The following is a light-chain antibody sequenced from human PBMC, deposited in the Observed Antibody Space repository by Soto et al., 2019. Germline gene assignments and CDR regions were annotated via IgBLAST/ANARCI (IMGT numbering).Light chain of an antibody. J-gene: IGKJ1*01. CDR3: QQYGTSPQT. V-gene: IGKV3-20*01. CDR2: GSS. CDR1: QSVRSRY. Sequence: EIVLTQSPGTLSLSPGERATLSCRASQSVRSRYLAWYQQKPGQAPRLLIYGSSSRPPGIPDRVSGSGSGTESTLTISRLEPEDFAVYYCQQYGTSPQTFGQGTKVDIK.